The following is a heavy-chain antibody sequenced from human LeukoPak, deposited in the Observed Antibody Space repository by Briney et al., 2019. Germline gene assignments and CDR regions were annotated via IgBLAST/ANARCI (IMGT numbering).Heavy chain of an antibody. J-gene: IGHJ4*02. D-gene: IGHD6-19*01. CDR2: IISYGGST. CDR3: VKDREQWLVRHYFDY. CDR1: GFTFSSYA. V-gene: IGHV3-64D*06. Sequence: GGSLRLSCSASGFTFSSYAMHWVRQAPGKGLEYVSAIISYGGSTYYADSVKGRFTISRDNSKNTLYLQMSSLRAEDTAVYYCVKDREQWLVRHYFDYWGQGTLVTVSS.